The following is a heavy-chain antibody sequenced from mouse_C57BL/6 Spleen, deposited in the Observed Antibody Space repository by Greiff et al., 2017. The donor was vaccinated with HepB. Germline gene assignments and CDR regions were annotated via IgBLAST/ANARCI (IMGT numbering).Heavy chain of an antibody. CDR3: AREWVPYYFDY. CDR1: GYAFSSYW. V-gene: IGHV1-80*01. D-gene: IGHD1-3*01. Sequence: QVQLQQSGAELVKPGASVKISCKASGYAFSSYWMNWVKQRPGKGLEWIGQIYPGDGDTNYNGKFKGKATLTADKSSSTAYMQLSSLTSEDSAVYFCAREWVPYYFDYWCQGTTLTVSS. CDR2: IYPGDGDT. J-gene: IGHJ2*01.